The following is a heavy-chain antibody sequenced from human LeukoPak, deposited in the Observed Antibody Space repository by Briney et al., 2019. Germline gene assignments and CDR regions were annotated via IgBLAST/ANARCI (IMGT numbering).Heavy chain of an antibody. CDR2: IYYSGST. J-gene: IGHJ4*02. Sequence: SETLSLTCTVSGGSISSYYWSWIRQPPGKGLEWIGYIYYSGSTNYNPSLKSRVTISVDTSKNHFSLKLSSVTAADTAVYYCARDNVVAAAGFDYWGQGTLVTVSS. CDR3: ARDNVVAAAGFDY. D-gene: IGHD6-13*01. CDR1: GGSISSYY. V-gene: IGHV4-59*01.